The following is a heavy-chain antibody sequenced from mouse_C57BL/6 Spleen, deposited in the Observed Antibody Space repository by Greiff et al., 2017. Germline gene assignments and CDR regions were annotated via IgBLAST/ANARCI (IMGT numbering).Heavy chain of an antibody. CDR2: IYPGDGDT. Sequence: QVQLQQSGPELVKPGASVKISCKASGYAFSSSWMNWVKQRPGKGLEWIGRIYPGDGDTNYNGKFKGKATLTADKSSSTAYMQLSSLTSEDSAVYFCARYLGLRQGGYAMDYWGQGTSVTVSS. D-gene: IGHD2-4*01. CDR1: GYAFSSSW. V-gene: IGHV1-82*01. CDR3: ARYLGLRQGGYAMDY. J-gene: IGHJ4*01.